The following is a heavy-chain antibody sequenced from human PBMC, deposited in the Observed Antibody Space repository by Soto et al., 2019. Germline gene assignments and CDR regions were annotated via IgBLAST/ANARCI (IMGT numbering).Heavy chain of an antibody. CDR1: GSTITTYF. CDR2: INPTGTIT. Sequence: QEQLVQSGAEVRKPGASVKVSCKASGSTITTYFIHWVRQAPGQGLEWMGIINPTGTITGYAQKFRGRGPMTRDTSTSTFYMDLSSLTSEDTAVYYCAADTPNDENHAFDIWGQGTMVTVSP. V-gene: IGHV1-46*03. J-gene: IGHJ3*02. CDR3: AADTPNDENHAFDI. D-gene: IGHD1-1*01.